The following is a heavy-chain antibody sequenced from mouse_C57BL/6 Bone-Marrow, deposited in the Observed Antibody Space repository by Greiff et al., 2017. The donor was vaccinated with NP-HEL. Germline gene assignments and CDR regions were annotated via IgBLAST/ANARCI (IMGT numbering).Heavy chain of an antibody. CDR2: IDPETGGT. V-gene: IGHV1-15*01. Sequence: QVQLQQSGAELVRPGASVTLSCKASGYTFTDYEMHWVKQTPVHGLEWIGAIDPETGGTAYNQKFKGKAILTADKSSSTAYMELRSLTSEDSAVYYCTRRGKRYVDYWGQGTTLTVSS. J-gene: IGHJ2*01. CDR1: GYTFTDYE. CDR3: TRRGKRYVDY.